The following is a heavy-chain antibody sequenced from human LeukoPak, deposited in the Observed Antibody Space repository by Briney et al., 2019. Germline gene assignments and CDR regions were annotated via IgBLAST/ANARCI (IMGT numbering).Heavy chain of an antibody. CDR2: IRYDGSNK. V-gene: IGHV3-30*02. Sequence: GGSLRLSCAASGFTFSSYGMQWVRQAPGKGLEWVAFIRYDGSNKYYVDSVKGRFTISRDNSKSTLYLQMNSLRAGDTAVYYCATSIYSSGWFDPWGQGTLVTVSS. D-gene: IGHD6-19*01. CDR1: GFTFSSYG. J-gene: IGHJ5*02. CDR3: ATSIYSSGWFDP.